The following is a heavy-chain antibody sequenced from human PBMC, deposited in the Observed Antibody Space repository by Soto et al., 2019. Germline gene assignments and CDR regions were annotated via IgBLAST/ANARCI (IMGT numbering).Heavy chain of an antibody. D-gene: IGHD1-1*01. J-gene: IGHJ5*02. CDR1: GASISSDY. Sequence: TLSLACSVSGASISSDYWSLIRQPPGKGLEWIGYIYYSGSTNYNPSLKSRVTISVDTSKNQFSLKLSSVTAADTAVYYCARDGDNWNDGGFDPWGQRTLVTVSS. CDR2: IYYSGST. V-gene: IGHV4-59*01. CDR3: ARDGDNWNDGGFDP.